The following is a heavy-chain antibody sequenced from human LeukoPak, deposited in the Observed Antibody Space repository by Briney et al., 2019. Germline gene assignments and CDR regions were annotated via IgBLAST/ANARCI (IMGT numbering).Heavy chain of an antibody. V-gene: IGHV1-69*04. Sequence: ASVKVSCKASGGTFSSYATSWVRQAPGQGLEWMGRIIPILGIANYAQKFQGRVTITADKSTSTAYMELSSLRSEDTAVYYCARLRAGYYAGGVTNYYGMDVWGQGTTVTVSS. D-gene: IGHD3-16*01. J-gene: IGHJ6*02. CDR3: ARLRAGYYAGGVTNYYGMDV. CDR1: GGTFSSYA. CDR2: IIPILGIA.